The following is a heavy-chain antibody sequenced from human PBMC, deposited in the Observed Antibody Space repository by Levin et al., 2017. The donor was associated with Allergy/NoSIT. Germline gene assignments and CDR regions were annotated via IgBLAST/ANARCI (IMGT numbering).Heavy chain of an antibody. Sequence: GESLKISCAASGFTFTNYAMTWVRQAPEKGLEWVSTISNTGGHTYYADSVKGRFTISRDNSKNTLYLQMSSLRAEDTAVYYCAKDSSWTFEYWGQGTLVTVSS. CDR3: AKDSSWTFEY. V-gene: IGHV3-23*01. D-gene: IGHD6-13*01. J-gene: IGHJ4*02. CDR2: ISNTGGHT. CDR1: GFTFTNYA.